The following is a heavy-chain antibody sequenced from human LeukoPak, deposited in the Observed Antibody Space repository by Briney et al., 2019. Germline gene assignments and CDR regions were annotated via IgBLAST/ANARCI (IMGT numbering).Heavy chain of an antibody. J-gene: IGHJ4*02. Sequence: GASVKVSCKASGYTFTGYYMHWVRQAPGQGLEWMGRINPNSGGTNYAQKFQGRVTMTRDTSISTAYMELSRLRFDDTAVYYCARVKMTTVTTYDYWGQGTLVTVSS. CDR3: ARVKMTTVTTYDY. CDR2: INPNSGGT. V-gene: IGHV1-2*06. CDR1: GYTFTGYY. D-gene: IGHD4-17*01.